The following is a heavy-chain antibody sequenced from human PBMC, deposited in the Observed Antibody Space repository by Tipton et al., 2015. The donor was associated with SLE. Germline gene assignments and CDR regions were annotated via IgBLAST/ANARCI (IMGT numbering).Heavy chain of an antibody. Sequence: QSGPEVKKPGASVRVSCQASGYSFTTYAITWVRQAPGQGLEWMGWVSADNGNTNTNYAQNFQGRVTMTTDTYTNTAYMELRSLRSYDTAVYYGARSGSGSYDYWGQGALFTVSS. D-gene: IGHD3-10*01. CDR1: GYSFTTYA. CDR3: ARSGSGSYDY. V-gene: IGHV1-18*01. J-gene: IGHJ4*02. CDR2: VSADNGNTNT.